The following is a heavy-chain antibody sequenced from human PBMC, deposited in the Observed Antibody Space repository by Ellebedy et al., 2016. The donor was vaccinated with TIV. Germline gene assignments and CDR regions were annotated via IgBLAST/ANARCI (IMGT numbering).Heavy chain of an antibody. J-gene: IGHJ4*02. D-gene: IGHD1/OR15-1a*01. V-gene: IGHV3-72*01. CDR3: AVPNKDY. Sequence: GESLKISXVGSGFTFSRYGMHWVRQAPGKGLEWVGRTRNKANSYTTEYAASVKGRFTISRDDSKNSLYLQMNSLKTEDTAVYYCAVPNKDYWGQGTLVTVSS. CDR1: GFTFSRYG. CDR2: TRNKANSYTT.